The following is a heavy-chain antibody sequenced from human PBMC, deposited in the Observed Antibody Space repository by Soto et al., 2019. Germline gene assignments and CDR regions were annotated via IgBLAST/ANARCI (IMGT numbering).Heavy chain of an antibody. Sequence: PSETLSLTCTVSGGSISSYYWSWIRQPPGKGLEWIGYIYYSGSTNYNPSLKSRVTISVGTSKNQFSLKLSSVTAADTAVYYCARNTPWQQLDGDAFDIWGQGTMVTVSS. CDR3: ARNTPWQQLDGDAFDI. D-gene: IGHD6-13*01. V-gene: IGHV4-59*01. CDR1: GGSISSYY. CDR2: IYYSGST. J-gene: IGHJ3*02.